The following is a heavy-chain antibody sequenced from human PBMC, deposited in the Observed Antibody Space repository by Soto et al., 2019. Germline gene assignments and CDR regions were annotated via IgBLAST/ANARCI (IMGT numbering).Heavy chain of an antibody. V-gene: IGHV4-30-2*01. D-gene: IGHD5-18*01. CDR2: IYDSGGT. CDR1: GGSISSNTYS. J-gene: IGHJ4*02. CDR3: ARDHPHSYGVYYFDY. Sequence: SETLSLTCAVSGGSISSNTYSWSWLRQPPGKGLEWIGYIYDSGGTYYNPSLKSRVTLSVDSSKNQFSLKLSSVTAADTAVYYCARDHPHSYGVYYFDYWGQGTPVTVSS.